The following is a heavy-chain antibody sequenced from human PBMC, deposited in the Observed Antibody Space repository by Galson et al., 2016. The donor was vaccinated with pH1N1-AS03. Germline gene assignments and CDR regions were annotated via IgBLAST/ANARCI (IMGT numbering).Heavy chain of an antibody. J-gene: IGHJ6*02. Sequence: SGYTFTGFSIDWVRQAPGQGLELMGWINPKSGVTNYAQKFQAWVTMTRDTSSSTAYMELSGLKSDDTAVYYCARDPRGPCTSSTCPTAYYFGMDVWGQGTTVIVSS. CDR3: ARDPRGPCTSSTCPTAYYFGMDV. CDR2: INPKSGVT. CDR1: GYTFTGFS. D-gene: IGHD2-2*01. V-gene: IGHV1-2*04.